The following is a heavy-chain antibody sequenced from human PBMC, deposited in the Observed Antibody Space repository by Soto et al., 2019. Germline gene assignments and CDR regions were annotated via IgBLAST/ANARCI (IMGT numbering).Heavy chain of an antibody. CDR2: IYYSGST. CDR1: GGSIANPSYF. V-gene: IGHV4-39*01. CDR3: ARHYGGCYRYVDH. D-gene: IGHD3-16*02. Sequence: QLQLQESGPGLVKPSETLSLTCTVSGGSIANPSYFWGWIRQPPGNGLEWIGKIYYSGSTYYNPSLKSRVPISVDTSKNPFSLRLSSVTAADMAVYYCARHYGGCYRYVDHRGQGTLVSVSS. J-gene: IGHJ5*02.